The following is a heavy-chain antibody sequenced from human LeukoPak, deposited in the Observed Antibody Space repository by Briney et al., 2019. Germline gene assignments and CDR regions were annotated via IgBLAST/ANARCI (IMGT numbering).Heavy chain of an antibody. Sequence: SETLSLTCSVSNASISSYYWSWIRQSPGKGLEWIGYISNSGSTDYNPSLKSRVTISVDTSKNQFSLKLSSVTAADTAVYYWARHWGSCRGGDCYTFDCWGQGTLVNVSS. J-gene: IGHJ4*02. CDR2: ISNSGST. CDR3: ARHWGSCRGGDCYTFDC. V-gene: IGHV4-59*08. CDR1: NASISSYY. D-gene: IGHD2-21*02.